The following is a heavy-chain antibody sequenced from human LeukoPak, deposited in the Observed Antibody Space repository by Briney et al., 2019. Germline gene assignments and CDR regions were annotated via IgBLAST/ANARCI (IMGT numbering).Heavy chain of an antibody. Sequence: SETPSLTCSVSGVSISEYYWTWFRQPAGKGLEWIGRIYITGSTNYNPSLKSRVTMSVDTPKNQLSLKLSSVTAADTAVYYCARATAGTTLFEGIDYWGQGTLVTVSS. J-gene: IGHJ4*02. CDR2: IYITGST. CDR3: ARATAGTTLFEGIDY. D-gene: IGHD1-1*01. CDR1: GVSISEYY. V-gene: IGHV4-4*07.